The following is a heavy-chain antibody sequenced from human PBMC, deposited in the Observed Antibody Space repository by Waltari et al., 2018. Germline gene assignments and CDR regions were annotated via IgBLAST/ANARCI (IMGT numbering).Heavy chain of an antibody. J-gene: IGHJ3*02. CDR1: GSISSTTYY. D-gene: IGHD1-26*01. Sequence: QLQLQESGPGLVKPSETLSLTCTVSGSISSTTYYWGWIRQPPGKGLEWIGSMSSSGHTYYNPSLKSRVTISVDTSKNQFSLRLSSVTAADTAVYYCARRSRGSGSYAFGAFDIWGQGTMVNVSS. CDR2: MSSSGHT. CDR3: ARRSRGSGSYAFGAFDI. V-gene: IGHV4-39*01.